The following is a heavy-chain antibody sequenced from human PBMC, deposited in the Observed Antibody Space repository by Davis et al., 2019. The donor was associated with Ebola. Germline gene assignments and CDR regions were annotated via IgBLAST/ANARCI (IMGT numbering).Heavy chain of an antibody. J-gene: IGHJ5*02. CDR2: INTNTGNP. V-gene: IGHV7-4-1*02. Sequence: AASVKVSCKASGYTFTSYAMNWVRQAPGQGLEWMGWINTNTGNPTYAQGFTGRFVFSLDTSVSTAYLQITSLMPDDTAVYYCARGDWLDPWGQGTLVTVSS. CDR3: ARGDWLDP. CDR1: GYTFTSYA.